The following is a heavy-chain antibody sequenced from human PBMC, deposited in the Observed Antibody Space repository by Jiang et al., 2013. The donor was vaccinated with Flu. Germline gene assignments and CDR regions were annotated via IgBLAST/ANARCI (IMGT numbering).Heavy chain of an antibody. CDR1: GYSISSGYY. CDR3: ARGALYGMRDYYYGMDV. D-gene: IGHD4-17*01. J-gene: IGHJ6*02. V-gene: IGHV4-38-2*02. CDR2: IYHSGST. Sequence: VKPSETLSLTCTVSGYSISSGYYWGWIRQPPGKGLEWIGSIYHSGSTYYNPSLKSRVTISVDTSKNQFSLKLSSVTAADTAVYYCARGALYGMRDYYYGMDVWGQGTTVTVSS.